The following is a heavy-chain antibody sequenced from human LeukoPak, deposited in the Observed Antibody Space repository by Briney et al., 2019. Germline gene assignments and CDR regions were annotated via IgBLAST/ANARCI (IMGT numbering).Heavy chain of an antibody. Sequence: SETLSLTCTVSGGSISSSSYWAWIRQPPGKGLEWIGNIYYSGSTYYNPSLKSRLAISVDTSKNHFSLKLSSVTAADTAVYNCARVGSSWPHYYFDYWGQGTLVTVSS. CDR2: IYYSGST. CDR1: GGSISSSSY. CDR3: ARVGSSWPHYYFDY. D-gene: IGHD6-13*01. J-gene: IGHJ4*02. V-gene: IGHV4-39*07.